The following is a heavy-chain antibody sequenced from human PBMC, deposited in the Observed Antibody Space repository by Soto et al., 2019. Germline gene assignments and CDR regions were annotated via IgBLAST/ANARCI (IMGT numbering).Heavy chain of an antibody. V-gene: IGHV3-30*03. J-gene: IGHJ4*02. CDR1: GFTFSDYG. CDR2: ISYDGNNR. Sequence: QVQLVESGGGVVQPGRSLRVSCAASGFTFSDYGIYWVRQAPGKGLEWVALISYDGNNREYGDSVKGRFTISRDNSKNTLYLQMKSLRVEDTAVYYCTFGDNSFDYWGQGTLVTLSS. CDR3: TFGDNSFDY. D-gene: IGHD1-20*01.